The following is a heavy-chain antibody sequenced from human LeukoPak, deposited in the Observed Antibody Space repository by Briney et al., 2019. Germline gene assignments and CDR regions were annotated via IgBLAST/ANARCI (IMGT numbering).Heavy chain of an antibody. J-gene: IGHJ4*02. V-gene: IGHV3-53*01. Sequence: PGGSLRLSCAASGFTVSSNYMSWVRQAPGKGLEWVSVIYSGDSTYYADSVKGRFTISRDNSKNTLYLQMSSLRAEDTAVYYCATKTAFDYWGQGTLVTVSS. CDR3: ATKTAFDY. CDR2: IYSGDST. D-gene: IGHD5-18*01. CDR1: GFTVSSNY.